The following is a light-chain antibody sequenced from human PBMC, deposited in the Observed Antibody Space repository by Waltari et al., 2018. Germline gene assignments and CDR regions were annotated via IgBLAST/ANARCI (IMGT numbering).Light chain of an antibody. J-gene: IGLJ3*02. CDR3: AAWDDSLNGWV. Sequence: QSLLTQPPSASGTPGQRVTIPCSGSSPNIGRNSVNWYQQAPGTAPKVLIFSDNQRPSGVPDRISGSKSGTSASLAISGLQSEDETDYYCAAWDDSLNGWVFGGGTRLTVL. V-gene: IGLV1-44*01. CDR1: SPNIGRNS. CDR2: SDN.